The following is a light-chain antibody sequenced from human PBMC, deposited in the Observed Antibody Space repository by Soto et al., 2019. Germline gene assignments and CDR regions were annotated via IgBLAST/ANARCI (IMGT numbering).Light chain of an antibody. CDR1: QGIGDT. Sequence: EVVMTQSPATLSVSPGEGSPLSGRASQGIGDTLAWYQHKPGQTPRLLIYDTSTRATGVPTRFSGSRSGAEFTLTINSLQSEDFAVYYCQTYNNWPLTVGRGTKVDIK. CDR3: QTYNNWPLT. V-gene: IGKV3-15*01. J-gene: IGKJ4*01. CDR2: DTS.